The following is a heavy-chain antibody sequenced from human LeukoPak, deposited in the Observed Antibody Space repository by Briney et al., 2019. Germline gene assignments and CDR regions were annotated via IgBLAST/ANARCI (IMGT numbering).Heavy chain of an antibody. CDR3: ARGNTAVAGVVGYFDL. CDR1: GGSISSGGYS. Sequence: SETLSLTCAVSGGSISSGGYSWSWIRQPPGKGLEWIGYIYHSGSTYYNPSLKSRVTISVDTSKNQFSLKLSSVTAADTAVYYCARGNTAVAGVVGYFDLWGRGTLVTVSS. J-gene: IGHJ2*01. CDR2: IYHSGST. V-gene: IGHV4-30-2*01. D-gene: IGHD6-19*01.